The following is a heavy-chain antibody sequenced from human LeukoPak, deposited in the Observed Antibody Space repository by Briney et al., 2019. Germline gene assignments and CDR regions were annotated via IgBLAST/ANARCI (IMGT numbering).Heavy chain of an antibody. CDR3: AKDDYDGNSGPIDY. J-gene: IGHJ4*02. D-gene: IGHD4-23*01. V-gene: IGHV4-59*01. CDR2: IYYSGST. Sequence: SETLSLTCTVSGGSISSYYWSWIRQPPGKGLEWIGYIYYSGSTNYNPSLKSRVTISVDTSKNQFSLKLSSVTAADTAVYYCAKDDYDGNSGPIDYWGQGTLVTVSS. CDR1: GGSISSYY.